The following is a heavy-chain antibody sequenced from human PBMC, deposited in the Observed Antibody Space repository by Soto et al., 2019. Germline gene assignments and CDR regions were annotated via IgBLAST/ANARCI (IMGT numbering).Heavy chain of an antibody. CDR2: IKNIANGYAT. V-gene: IGHV3-72*01. Sequence: GGFLRLSCAASGFTFSDPYMEWVRQSPGKGLEWVGRIKNIANGYATEYAASLRGRFTISRDDAKNSVYLQLNSMKTEDKAVYYCARAPSYYGSGSYHWGQGTLVTVSS. CDR1: GFTFSDPY. D-gene: IGHD3-10*01. CDR3: ARAPSYYGSGSYH. J-gene: IGHJ4*02.